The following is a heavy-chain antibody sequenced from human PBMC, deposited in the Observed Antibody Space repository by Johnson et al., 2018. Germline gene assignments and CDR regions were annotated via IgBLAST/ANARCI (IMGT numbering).Heavy chain of an antibody. CDR2: ISYEGNNK. Sequence: QVQLVQSGGGVVQPGRSLRLSCAASGFIFSSYAIHWVRQAPGKGLEWVAVISYEGNNKYYADSVKGRFTVSRDNSKNPVYLQMNSLRAEDTAVYYCARARSWGIQLYYYYYGMDVWGQGTTVTVSS. V-gene: IGHV3-30-3*01. CDR3: ARARSWGIQLYYYYYGMDV. CDR1: GFIFSSYA. D-gene: IGHD5-18*01. J-gene: IGHJ6*02.